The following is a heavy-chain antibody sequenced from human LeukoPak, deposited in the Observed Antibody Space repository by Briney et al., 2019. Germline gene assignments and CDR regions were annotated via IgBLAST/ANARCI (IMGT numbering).Heavy chain of an antibody. Sequence: GRSLRLSCAASGFTFSSNGMHWVRQAPGKGLEWVAVISYDGSNKYYADSVKGRFTISRDNSKNTLYLQMNSLRAEDTAVYYCAEGDYGDTAGGIPAIYYYYYGMDVWGKGTTVTVSS. D-gene: IGHD4-17*01. V-gene: IGHV3-30*18. CDR2: ISYDGSNK. J-gene: IGHJ6*04. CDR3: AEGDYGDTAGGIPAIYYYYYGMDV. CDR1: GFTFSSNG.